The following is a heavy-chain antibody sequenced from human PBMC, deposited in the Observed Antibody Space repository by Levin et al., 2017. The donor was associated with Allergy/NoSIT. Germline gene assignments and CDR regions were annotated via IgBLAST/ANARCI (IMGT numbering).Heavy chain of an antibody. V-gene: IGHV4-39*01. Sequence: PSETLSLTCSVSGGSIRSSTYYWGWIRQPPGKGLEWIGSINYSGNTYYNPSLKSRVTIFVDTSKNQFSLKVTSVSAADTAVYYCARINIVILPAANFDYWGQGTLVTVSS. J-gene: IGHJ4*02. CDR2: INYSGNT. CDR1: GGSIRSSTYY. CDR3: ARINIVILPAANFDY. D-gene: IGHD2-2*01.